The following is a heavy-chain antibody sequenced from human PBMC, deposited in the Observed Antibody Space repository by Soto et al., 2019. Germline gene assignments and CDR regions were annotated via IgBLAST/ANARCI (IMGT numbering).Heavy chain of an antibody. Sequence: QVQLQESGPGLVKPSETLSLTCTVSGGSISSYYWSWIRQPPGKGLEWIGYIYYSGSTNYNPSLNTRVTISVDTSRNQFSLKLSSVTAADTAVYYCARHDCSGGSCYPGWYFDLWGRGTLVTVSS. J-gene: IGHJ2*01. CDR1: GGSISSYY. CDR3: ARHDCSGGSCYPGWYFDL. CDR2: IYYSGST. D-gene: IGHD2-15*01. V-gene: IGHV4-59*08.